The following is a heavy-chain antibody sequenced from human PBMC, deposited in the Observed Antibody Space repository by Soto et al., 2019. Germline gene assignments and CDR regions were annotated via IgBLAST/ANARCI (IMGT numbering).Heavy chain of an antibody. J-gene: IGHJ6*02. Sequence: QITLKESGPTLVKPTQTLTLTCTFSGFSLSTGGMGVGWIRQPPGKALEWLALIYWYGDRRYSPSLMNRLTIAKDTSKNQVVLTMTNMDPVDTATYYCVHSRCGGDCLQSYSSHYYYGMDIWGQGTTVTVSS. D-gene: IGHD2-21*02. CDR3: VHSRCGGDCLQSYSSHYYYGMDI. CDR1: GFSLSTGGMG. CDR2: IYWYGDR. V-gene: IGHV2-5*01.